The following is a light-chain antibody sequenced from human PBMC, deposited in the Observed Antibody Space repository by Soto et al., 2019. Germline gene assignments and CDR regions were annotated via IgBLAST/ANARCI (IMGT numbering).Light chain of an antibody. CDR2: EVS. CDR3: SSYISSITYV. V-gene: IGLV2-14*01. Sequence: QSVLTKPASLSVSPGQSITISCTGTISDVGGYDYVSWYQQHPGKAPKLMIYEVSNRPSGVSNRFSGSKSGKTASLTISGLQTEDEADYYCSSYISSITYVFGTGTKVTVL. CDR1: ISDVGGYDY. J-gene: IGLJ1*01.